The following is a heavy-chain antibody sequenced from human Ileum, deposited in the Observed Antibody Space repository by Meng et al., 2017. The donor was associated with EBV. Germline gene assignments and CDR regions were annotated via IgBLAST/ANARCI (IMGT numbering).Heavy chain of an antibody. CDR2: IDSGSTTI. V-gene: IGHV3-11*01. CDR1: GFTLGDYY. Sequence: QVQLGEAGGGLVKAGGALRLSCVASGFTLGDYYMGWTRQAPGKGLEWISYIDSGSTTINYADSVKGRFTISRDNAMNTLYLEMNYLRADDTVVYYCARENYGSDYWGQGTLVTVSS. J-gene: IGHJ4*02. D-gene: IGHD4-17*01. CDR3: ARENYGSDY.